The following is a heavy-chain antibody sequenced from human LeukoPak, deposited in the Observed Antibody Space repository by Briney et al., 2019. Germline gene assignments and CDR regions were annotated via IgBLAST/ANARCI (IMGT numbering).Heavy chain of an antibody. J-gene: IGHJ4*02. CDR1: GFTFSSYE. Sequence: GGSLRLSCAASGFTFSSYEMNWVRQAPGKGLEWVSYISSSGSTIYYADSVKGRFTISRDNAKNSLYLQMNSLRAEDTAVYYCATTFGTTGPFDYWGQGTLVTVSS. D-gene: IGHD1-7*01. CDR2: ISSSGSTI. V-gene: IGHV3-48*03. CDR3: ATTFGTTGPFDY.